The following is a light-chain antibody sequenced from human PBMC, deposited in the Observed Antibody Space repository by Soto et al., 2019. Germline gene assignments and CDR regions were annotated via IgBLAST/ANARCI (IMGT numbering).Light chain of an antibody. CDR2: DAS. J-gene: IGKJ4*01. V-gene: IGKV1-13*02. CDR3: QQFNSYPPVT. Sequence: IQLTQSPSSLSASVGDRVTITCRASQGISSALAWYQHKPGEGPKLLIYDASSLESGVPSRFSGSGSGTDFTLTISSLQPEDFATYYCQQFNSYPPVTFGGGTKVEIK. CDR1: QGISSA.